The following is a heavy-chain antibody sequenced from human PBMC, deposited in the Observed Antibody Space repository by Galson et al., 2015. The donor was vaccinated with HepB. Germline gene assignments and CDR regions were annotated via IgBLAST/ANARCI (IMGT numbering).Heavy chain of an antibody. J-gene: IGHJ4*02. V-gene: IGHV3-66*01. CDR3: ARDGSKTTLYDFWSGYYFDY. CDR2: IYSGGST. CDR1: GFTVSSNY. D-gene: IGHD3-3*01. Sequence: SLRLSCAASGFTVSSNYMSWVRQAPGKGLEWVSVIYSGGSTYYADSVKGRFTISRDNSKNTLYLQMNSLRAEDTAVYYCARDGSKTTLYDFWSGYYFDYWGQGTLVTVSS.